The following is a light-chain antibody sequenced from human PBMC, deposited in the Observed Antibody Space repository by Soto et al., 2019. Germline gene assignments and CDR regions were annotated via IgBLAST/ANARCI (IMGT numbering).Light chain of an antibody. V-gene: IGKV3-15*01. Sequence: DIVMTQSPATLSVSPGERATLSCRASQGVSTNLAWYQQKLGQDPRLLIYGASARATGIPARFSGSGSETEFTLTINSLQSEDFAVYYCQQYQSWPLTFGQGTRLEI. CDR1: QGVSTN. CDR2: GAS. CDR3: QQYQSWPLT. J-gene: IGKJ5*01.